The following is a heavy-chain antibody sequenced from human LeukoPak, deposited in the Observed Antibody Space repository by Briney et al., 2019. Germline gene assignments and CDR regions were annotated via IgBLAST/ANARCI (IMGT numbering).Heavy chain of an antibody. D-gene: IGHD6-6*01. CDR3: ARSATDSSSVDY. Sequence: GGSLRLSCAASGFTFSSYSMNWVRQAPGKGLEWVSYITSSGTTKYGDSVKGRFTISRDNAKNSLYLQMNSLRAEDTAVYYCARSATDSSSVDYWGQGTLVTVSS. CDR1: GFTFSSYS. CDR2: ITSSGTT. J-gene: IGHJ4*02. V-gene: IGHV3-48*04.